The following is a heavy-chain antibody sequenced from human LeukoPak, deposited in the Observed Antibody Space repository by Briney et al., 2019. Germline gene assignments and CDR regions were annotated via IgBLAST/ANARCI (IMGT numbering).Heavy chain of an antibody. CDR1: GFTFSSYG. J-gene: IGHJ5*02. CDR2: ISYDGSNK. Sequence: GRSLRLSCAASGFTFSSYGMHWVRQAPGKGLAWVAVISYDGSNKYYADSVKGRFTISRDNSKNTLYLQLNSLRAEDTAVYYCAKAAVAGVLYNWFVPWGQGTLVTVSS. CDR3: AKAAVAGVLYNWFVP. V-gene: IGHV3-30*18. D-gene: IGHD6-19*01.